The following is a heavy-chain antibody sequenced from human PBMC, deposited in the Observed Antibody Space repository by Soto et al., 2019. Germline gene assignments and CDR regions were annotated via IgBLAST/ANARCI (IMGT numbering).Heavy chain of an antibody. D-gene: IGHD3-10*01. J-gene: IGHJ5*02. CDR3: ASYGSGKDNCFDP. CDR1: GGSISSGGYY. CDR2: IYYSGST. Sequence: SETLSLTCTVSGGSISSGGYYWSWIRQHPGKGLEWIGYIYYSGSTYYNPSLKSRVTISVDTSKNQFSLKLSSVTAADTAVYYCASYGSGKDNCFDPWRQRTLVTVSS. V-gene: IGHV4-31*03.